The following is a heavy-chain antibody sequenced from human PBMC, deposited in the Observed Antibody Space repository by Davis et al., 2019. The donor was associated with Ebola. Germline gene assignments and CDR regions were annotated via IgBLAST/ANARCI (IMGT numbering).Heavy chain of an antibody. J-gene: IGHJ6*02. CDR2: IDYSGST. Sequence: SETLSLTCTVSGGSISSYYWSWIRQSPGKGLEWIGYIDYSGSTNYNPSLKSRVTISVDTSKNQFSLKLSSVTAADTAVYYCARITGTTSHYYYGMDVWGQGTTATVSS. CDR3: ARITGTTSHYYYGMDV. V-gene: IGHV4-59*12. D-gene: IGHD1-7*01. CDR1: GGSISSYY.